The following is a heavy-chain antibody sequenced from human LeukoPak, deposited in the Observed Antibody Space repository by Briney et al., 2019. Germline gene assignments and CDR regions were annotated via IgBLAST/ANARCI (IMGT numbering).Heavy chain of an antibody. CDR1: GYTFTNYG. CDR2: ISAYNGNT. Sequence: ASVKVSCKASGYTFTNYGISWVRQAPGQGLEWMGWISAYNGNTNYAQNLQGRVTMTTDTSTSTAYMELRSLRSADTAVYYCARDPPYSSAWFGRDDYWGQGTLVTVSS. D-gene: IGHD6-19*01. CDR3: ARDPPYSSAWFGRDDY. J-gene: IGHJ4*02. V-gene: IGHV1-18*01.